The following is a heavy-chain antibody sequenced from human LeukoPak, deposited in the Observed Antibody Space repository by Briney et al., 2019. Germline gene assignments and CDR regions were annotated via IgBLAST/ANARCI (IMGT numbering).Heavy chain of an antibody. V-gene: IGHV4-30-2*01. CDR1: GGSISSGGYS. CDR2: IYHSGST. CDR3: ARGPRILDNWFDP. D-gene: IGHD2-15*01. J-gene: IGHJ5*02. Sequence: SQTLSLTCAVSGGSISSGGYSWSWIRQPPGKGLEWIGYIYHSGSTYYNPSLKSRVTISVDRSKNQFSLKLSSVTAADTAVYYCARGPRILDNWFDPWGQGTLVTVPS.